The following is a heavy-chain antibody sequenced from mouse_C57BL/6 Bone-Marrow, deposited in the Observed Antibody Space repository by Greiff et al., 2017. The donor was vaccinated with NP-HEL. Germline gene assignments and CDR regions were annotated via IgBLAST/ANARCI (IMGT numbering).Heavy chain of an antibody. D-gene: IGHD1-1*01. J-gene: IGHJ2*01. CDR1: GYTFTDYY. CDR3: AREGGTTVP. V-gene: IGHV1-76*01. Sequence: VKLMESGAELVRPGASVKLSCKASGYTFTDYYINWVKQRPGQGLEWIARIYPGSGNTYYNEKFKGKATLTAEKSSSTAYMQLSSLTSEDSAVYFCAREGGTTVPWGQGTTLTVSS. CDR2: IYPGSGNT.